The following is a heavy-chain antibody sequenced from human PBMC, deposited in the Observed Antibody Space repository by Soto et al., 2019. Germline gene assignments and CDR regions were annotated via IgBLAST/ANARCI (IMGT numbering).Heavy chain of an antibody. CDR3: ARAPRQGAFWRSYGMDV. J-gene: IGHJ6*02. V-gene: IGHV3-74*01. Sequence: VQLVESGGGLVQPGGSLRLSCAASGFTFSSYWMHWVRQAPGKGLVWVSRINSDGSSTSYADSVKGRFTISRDNAKNTLYLQMNSLRAEDTAVYYCARAPRQGAFWRSYGMDVWGQGTTVTVSS. D-gene: IGHD3-3*01. CDR2: INSDGSST. CDR1: GFTFSSYW.